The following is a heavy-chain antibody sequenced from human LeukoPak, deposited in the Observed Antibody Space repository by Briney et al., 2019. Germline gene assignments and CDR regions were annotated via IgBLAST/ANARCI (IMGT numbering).Heavy chain of an antibody. CDR1: GFTFSSYS. D-gene: IGHD2-2*01. V-gene: IGHV3-48*04. CDR3: AKDWGQVPASISGH. Sequence: PGGSLRLSCAASGFTFSSYSMNWVRQAPGKGLEWVSYISSSSSIIYYADSVKGRFTISRDNAKNSLYLQMNSLGAEDTAVYYCAKDWGQVPASISGHWGQGTLVTVSS. CDR2: ISSSSSII. J-gene: IGHJ1*01.